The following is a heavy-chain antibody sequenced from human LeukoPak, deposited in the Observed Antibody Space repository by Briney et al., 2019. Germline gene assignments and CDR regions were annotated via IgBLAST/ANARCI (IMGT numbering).Heavy chain of an antibody. Sequence: SETLSLTCGVYGGSFRSYYWNWIRQPPGKGLEWIGEINHSGSTNYNPSLKSRVTMSVDTSKNQFSLKLSSVTAADTAVYYCARVFRSSGYYRPFDYWGQGTLVTVSS. D-gene: IGHD3-22*01. CDR3: ARVFRSSGYYRPFDY. V-gene: IGHV4-34*01. CDR2: INHSGST. J-gene: IGHJ4*02. CDR1: GGSFRSYY.